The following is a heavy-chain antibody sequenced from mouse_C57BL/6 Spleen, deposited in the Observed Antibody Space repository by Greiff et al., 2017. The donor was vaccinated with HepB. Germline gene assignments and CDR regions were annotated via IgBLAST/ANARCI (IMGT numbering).Heavy chain of an antibody. CDR1: GYTFTSYW. D-gene: IGHD1-1*01. J-gene: IGHJ1*03. CDR3: APLTTVVAPLGFDV. CDR2: IDPSDSYT. V-gene: IGHV1-69*01. Sequence: QVQLQQPGAELVMPGASVKLSCKASGYTFTSYWMHWVKQRPGQGLEWIGEIDPSDSYTNYNQKFKGKSTLTVDKSSSTAYMQLSSLTSEGSAVYYCAPLTTVVAPLGFDVWGTGTTVTVSS.